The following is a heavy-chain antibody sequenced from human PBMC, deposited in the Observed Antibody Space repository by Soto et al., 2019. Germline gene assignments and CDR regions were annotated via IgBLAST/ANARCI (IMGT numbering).Heavy chain of an antibody. CDR1: GFTFSNYW. CDR3: ARGGLQHALDV. CDR2: VNNDGTDT. J-gene: IGHJ6*02. V-gene: IGHV3-74*03. Sequence: EVQLVESGGGLVQPGGSLRLSSAASGFTFSNYWMYWVRQAPGKGLVWVSRVNNDGTDTTHADSVKGRFTISRDNAENTLYLQMNSLRAEDTAVYYCARGGLQHALDVWGQGSTVTVSS. D-gene: IGHD6-13*01.